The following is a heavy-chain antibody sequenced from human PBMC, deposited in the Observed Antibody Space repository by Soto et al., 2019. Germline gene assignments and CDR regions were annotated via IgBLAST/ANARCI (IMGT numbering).Heavy chain of an antibody. Sequence: TSETLSLTCTVSGGSISSGGYYWSWIRQHPGKGLEWIGYIYYSGSTYYNPSLKSRVTISVDTSKNQFSLKLNSVTAADTAVYYCARLPGGDWADYWGQGTLVTVSS. CDR3: ARLPGGDWADY. CDR1: GGSISSGGYY. CDR2: IYYSGST. D-gene: IGHD2-2*01. V-gene: IGHV4-31*03. J-gene: IGHJ4*02.